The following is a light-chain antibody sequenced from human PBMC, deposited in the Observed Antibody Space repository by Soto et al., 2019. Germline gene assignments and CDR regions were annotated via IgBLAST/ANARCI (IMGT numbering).Light chain of an antibody. CDR2: GDS. J-gene: IGLJ2*01. V-gene: IGLV1-40*01. CDR1: SSSIGAGYD. CDR3: QSYDSSRSGRVV. Sequence: QSVLTQPHSVSGAPGQRVTISCTGGSSSIGAGYDVHWYQHLPGTAPKLLIYGDSNRPSGVPDRCSGSKSGTSASLAITGLQAEDEGDYYCQSYDSSRSGRVVFGGGTKLTVL.